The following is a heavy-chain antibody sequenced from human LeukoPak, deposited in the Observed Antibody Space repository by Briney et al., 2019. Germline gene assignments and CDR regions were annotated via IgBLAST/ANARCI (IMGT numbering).Heavy chain of an antibody. CDR2: IKQDETKK. D-gene: IGHD6-6*01. J-gene: IGHJ4*02. CDR3: AREGVRAARDY. V-gene: IGHV3-7*01. Sequence: PGGSLRLSCAASGFTFSSYWMSWVRQAPGKGLEWVANIKQDETKKNYVDSVKGRFTISRDNAKNSLYLQMNSLRAEDTAVYYCAREGVRAARDYWGQGTLVTVSS. CDR1: GFTFSSYW.